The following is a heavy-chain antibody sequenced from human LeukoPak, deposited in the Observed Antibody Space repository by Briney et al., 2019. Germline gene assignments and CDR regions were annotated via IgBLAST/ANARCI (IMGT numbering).Heavy chain of an antibody. Sequence: GRSLRLSCAASGFTFNSYGMHWVRQAPGKGLEWVAVIWYDGSDKYYADSVKGRFTISRDNSKNTLYLRMNSLRAEDTAVYYCAREDCSSTSCLTRNWFDPWGQGTLVTVSS. V-gene: IGHV3-33*01. J-gene: IGHJ5*02. CDR3: AREDCSSTSCLTRNWFDP. D-gene: IGHD2-2*01. CDR1: GFTFNSYG. CDR2: IWYDGSDK.